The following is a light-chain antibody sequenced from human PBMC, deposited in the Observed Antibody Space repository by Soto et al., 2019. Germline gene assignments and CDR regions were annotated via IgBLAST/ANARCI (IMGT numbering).Light chain of an antibody. CDR2: GAS. CDR3: QQFGSSPIT. Sequence: EIVLTQSPGTLSLSPGERATLSCRASQSVFSNYLAWYQQKPDQAPRLLIYGASSRATGIPDFTLTINRLDPEDFAVYYCQQFGSSPITFGQGTRLEIK. CDR1: QSVFSNY. J-gene: IGKJ5*01. V-gene: IGKV3-20*01.